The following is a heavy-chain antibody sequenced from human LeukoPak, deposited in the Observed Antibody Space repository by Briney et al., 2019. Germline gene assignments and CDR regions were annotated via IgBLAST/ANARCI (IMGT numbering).Heavy chain of an antibody. D-gene: IGHD1/OR15-1a*01. J-gene: IGHJ5*02. Sequence: ASVKVSCKASGYTFTSYGISWVRQAPGQGLEWMGWISGYDGDTNYAQKLQGRVTMTTDTSTTTTYMELRSLRSDDTAVYYCARGGEQEGFFDPWGQGTLVTVSS. CDR1: GYTFTSYG. CDR3: ARGGEQEGFFDP. V-gene: IGHV1-18*01. CDR2: ISGYDGDT.